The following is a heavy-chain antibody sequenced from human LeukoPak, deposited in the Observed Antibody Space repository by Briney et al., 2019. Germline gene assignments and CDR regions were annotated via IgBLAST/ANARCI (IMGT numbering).Heavy chain of an antibody. V-gene: IGHV4-59*02. Sequence: PSETLSLTCTVSGASVSSHYWSWIRQPPGKGLEWVGYIFYSGSTNYNPSLQSRVTISLDTSKNQFSLNLTSVTAADTAVYYCARGPSFSGYVNYWGQGALVTVSS. CDR3: ARGPSFSGYVNY. J-gene: IGHJ4*02. CDR1: GASVSSHY. CDR2: IFYSGST. D-gene: IGHD5-12*01.